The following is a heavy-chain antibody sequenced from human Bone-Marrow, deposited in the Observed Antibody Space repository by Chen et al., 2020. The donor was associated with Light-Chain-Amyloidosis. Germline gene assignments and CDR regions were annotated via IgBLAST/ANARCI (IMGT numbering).Heavy chain of an antibody. Sequence: VQLAQSGPDVKKPGEYLKISCKGSGHSFPNYWIGWVRQMPGKGLEWMGVISPDDSDARYSPSFEGQVTISADKSITTAYLQWRSLNASDTAMYYCARRRDGYNFDYWGQGTLVTVSS. CDR2: ISPDDSDA. J-gene: IGHJ4*02. CDR3: ARRRDGYNFDY. CDR1: GHSFPNYW. D-gene: IGHD5-12*01. V-gene: IGHV5-51*01.